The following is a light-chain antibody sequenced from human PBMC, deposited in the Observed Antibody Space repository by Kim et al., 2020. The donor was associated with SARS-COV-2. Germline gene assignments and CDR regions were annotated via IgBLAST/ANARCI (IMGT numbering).Light chain of an antibody. V-gene: IGLV2-23*02. CDR2: EVS. Sequence: QSALTQPASVSGSPGQSITISCTGTSSDVGSYNLVSWYQQHPGKAPQLMIYEVSKRPSGVSNRFSGSKSGNTASLTISGLQAEDEADYYCCSYAAGSVLFGGGTQLTVL. CDR3: CSYAAGSVL. CDR1: SSDVGSYNL. J-gene: IGLJ2*01.